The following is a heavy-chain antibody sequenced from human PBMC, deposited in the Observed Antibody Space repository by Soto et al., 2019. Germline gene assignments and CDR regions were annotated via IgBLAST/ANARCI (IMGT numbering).Heavy chain of an antibody. CDR2: ISYDGSNK. Sequence: QVQLVESGGGVVQPGRSLRLSCAASGFTFSSYAMHWVRQAPGKGLEWVAVISYDGSNKYYADSVKGRFTISRDNSKNTLYLQMNSLRAEDTAVYYCASEPPPKSVCGGDCYSVVPHWGQGTLVTVSS. CDR1: GFTFSSYA. CDR3: ASEPPPKSVCGGDCYSVVPH. V-gene: IGHV3-30-3*01. J-gene: IGHJ4*02. D-gene: IGHD2-21*02.